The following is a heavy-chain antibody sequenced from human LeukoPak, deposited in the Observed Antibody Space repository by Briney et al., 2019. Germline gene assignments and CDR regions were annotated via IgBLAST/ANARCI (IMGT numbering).Heavy chain of an antibody. V-gene: IGHV3-33*08. CDR3: AASAYYVAAADAY. CDR1: GFSFSSYA. J-gene: IGHJ4*02. CDR2: IWYDGSNK. D-gene: IGHD3-3*01. Sequence: GGSLGLCCGASGFSFSSYAVHWVRQAPGQGVHWVAVIWYDGSNKYYADSVKGRFTISRDNSKNTLYLQMNSLRAEDTALYYCAASAYYVAAADAYWGQGTLVTVSS.